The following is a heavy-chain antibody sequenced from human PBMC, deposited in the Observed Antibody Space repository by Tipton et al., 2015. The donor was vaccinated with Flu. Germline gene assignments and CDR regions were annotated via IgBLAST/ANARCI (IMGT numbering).Heavy chain of an antibody. V-gene: IGHV4-39*07. J-gene: IGHJ4*02. CDR1: GGSIGSSTYY. Sequence: LRLSCTVFGGSIGSSTYYWGWIRQPPGKGLEWIGSLYDSGITYYNPSLKSRVTISLDTSKNQFSLKRISVTAADTAVYYCARTSGAYDYVWWGSYYFDFLGPVTLVTVSS. D-gene: IGHD3-16*01. CDR3: ARTSGAYDYVWWGSYYFDF. CDR2: LYDSGIT.